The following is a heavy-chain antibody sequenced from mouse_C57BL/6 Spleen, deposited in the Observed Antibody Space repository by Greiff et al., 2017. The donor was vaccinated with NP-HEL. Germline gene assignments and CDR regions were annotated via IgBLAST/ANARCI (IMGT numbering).Heavy chain of an antibody. CDR2: IDPEDGDT. Sequence: EVKLQESGAELVRPGASVKLSCTASGFNIKDYYMHWVKQRPEQGLEWIGRIDPEDGDTEYAPKFQGKATMTADTSSNTAYLQLSSLTSEDTAVYYCTTTGSGYSYAMDYWGQGTSVTVSS. CDR1: GFNIKDYY. CDR3: TTTGSGYSYAMDY. V-gene: IGHV14-1*01. J-gene: IGHJ4*01. D-gene: IGHD3-2*02.